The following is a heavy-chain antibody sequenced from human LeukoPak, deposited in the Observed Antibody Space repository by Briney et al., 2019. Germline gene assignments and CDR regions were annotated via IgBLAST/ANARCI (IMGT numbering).Heavy chain of an antibody. J-gene: IGHJ4*02. CDR1: GYTFTSYG. CDR2: ISAYNGNT. CDR3: ARDVGEYCSSTNCYASHY. V-gene: IGHV1-18*01. Sequence: APVKVSCKASGYTFTSYGISWVRQAPGQGLEWMGWISAYNGNTNYAQKLQGRVTMTTDTSTSTAYMELRSLRSDDTAVYYCARDVGEYCSSTNCYASHYWGQGTLVTVSS. D-gene: IGHD2-2*01.